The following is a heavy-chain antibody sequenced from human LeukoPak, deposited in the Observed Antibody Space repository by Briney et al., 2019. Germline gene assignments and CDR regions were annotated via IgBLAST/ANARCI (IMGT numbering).Heavy chain of an antibody. CDR1: GFTFSSYA. CDR2: ISGSGSST. CDR3: AKGSYDLWQYSYYYMDV. D-gene: IGHD3-16*01. V-gene: IGHV3-23*01. J-gene: IGHJ6*03. Sequence: GGSLRLSCAASGFTFSSYAMSWVRKAPGKWLEWVSAISGSGSSTYYADSVNGRFTISRDNSKNTLYLQMNSLRAEDTAVYYCAKGSYDLWQYSYYYMDVWGKGTTVTVSS.